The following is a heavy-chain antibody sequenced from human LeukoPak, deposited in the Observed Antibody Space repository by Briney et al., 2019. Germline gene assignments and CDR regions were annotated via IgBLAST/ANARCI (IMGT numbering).Heavy chain of an antibody. J-gene: IGHJ5*02. CDR1: GGSISSSNYY. CDR3: ARWKFKRGYSGYERRNNWFDP. D-gene: IGHD5-12*01. CDR2: IYYSGST. V-gene: IGHV4-61*05. Sequence: SETLSLTCTVSGGSISSSNYYWGWIRQPPGKGLEWIGYIYYSGSTNYNPSLKSRVTISVDTSKNQFSLKLSSVTAADTAVYYCARWKFKRGYSGYERRNNWFDPWGQGTLVTVSS.